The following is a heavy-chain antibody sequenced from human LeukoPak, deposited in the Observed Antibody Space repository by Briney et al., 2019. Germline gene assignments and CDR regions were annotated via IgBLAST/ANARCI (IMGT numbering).Heavy chain of an antibody. J-gene: IGHJ6*03. CDR1: GFTFSTYG. CDR3: AKHPGGFTGIVNYYYMDV. CDR2: ISFDENNK. Sequence: GGSLRLSCEASGFTFSTYGMHWVRQAPGKGREWVAIISFDENNKYYADSVKGRFTISRDNSKNTLYLQMNSLRLEDTAVYYCAKHPGGFTGIVNYYYMDVWGEGTTVTVSS. D-gene: IGHD3-16*02. V-gene: IGHV3-30*18.